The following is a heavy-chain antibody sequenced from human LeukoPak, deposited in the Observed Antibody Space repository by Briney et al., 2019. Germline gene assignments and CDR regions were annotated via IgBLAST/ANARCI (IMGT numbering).Heavy chain of an antibody. Sequence: PGGSLRLSCAASGFTFSNYAMMWVRQAPGKRLEWVSSITGSGDGTYYADSVRGRLTISRDNSENTLYLQLNSLRAEDTAVYFCVKGFVHPTYYFDYWGQGTLVTVSS. CDR2: ITGSGDGT. V-gene: IGHV3-23*01. D-gene: IGHD3-10*01. CDR1: GFTFSNYA. CDR3: VKGFVHPTYYFDY. J-gene: IGHJ4*02.